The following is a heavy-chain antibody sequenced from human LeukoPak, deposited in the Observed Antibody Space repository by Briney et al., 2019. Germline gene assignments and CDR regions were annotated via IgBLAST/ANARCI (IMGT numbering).Heavy chain of an antibody. CDR1: GGSSSSYY. CDR3: ASRPGSVGFDY. V-gene: IGHV4-59*12. CDR2: IFHSGST. J-gene: IGHJ4*01. Sequence: PSETLSPTSTVSGGSSSSYYWSWIRQPPGKGLEWIGYIFHSGSTNYNPSLKSRVTISIDRSKNQFSLKLISVTAADTAVYYCASRPGSVGFDYWGHGTLVTVSS.